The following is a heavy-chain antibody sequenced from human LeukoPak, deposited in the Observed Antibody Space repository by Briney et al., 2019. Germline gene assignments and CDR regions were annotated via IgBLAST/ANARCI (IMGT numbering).Heavy chain of an antibody. CDR2: IYYSGST. CDR3: ARRGVGATGSHY. Sequence: SETLSLTCTVSGGSISSGDYYWSWIRQPPGKGLEWIGYIYYSGSTYYNPSLKSRVTISVDTSKNQFSLKLSSVTAADTAVYYCARRGVGATGSHYWGQGTLVTVSS. J-gene: IGHJ4*02. V-gene: IGHV4-30-4*01. D-gene: IGHD1-26*01. CDR1: GGSISSGDYY.